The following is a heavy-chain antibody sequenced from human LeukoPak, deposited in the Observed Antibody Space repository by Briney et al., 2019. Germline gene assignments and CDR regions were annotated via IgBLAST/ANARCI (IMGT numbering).Heavy chain of an antibody. J-gene: IGHJ6*03. V-gene: IGHV1-69*06. Sequence: SVKVSCKATGGTFSSYAISWVRQAPGQGLEWMGGIIPIFGTANYAQKFQGRVTITADKSTSTAYMELSSLRSEDTAVYYCARGPRITMVRGGQWYYYMDVWGKGTTVTISS. D-gene: IGHD3-10*01. CDR2: IIPIFGTA. CDR3: ARGPRITMVRGGQWYYYMDV. CDR1: GGTFSSYA.